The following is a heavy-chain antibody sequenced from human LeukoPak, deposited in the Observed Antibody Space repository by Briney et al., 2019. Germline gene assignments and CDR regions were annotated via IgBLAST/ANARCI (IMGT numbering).Heavy chain of an antibody. CDR2: IYHSGST. CDR1: GYSISSGYY. V-gene: IGHV4-38-2*02. CDR3: ASGVVPAAPFDY. J-gene: IGHJ4*02. Sequence: KPSETLSLTCTVSGYSISSGYYWGWIRQPPGKGLEWIGSIYHSGSTYYNPSLKSRVTISVDTSKNQFSLKLSSVTAADTAVYYCASGVVPAAPFDYWGQGTLVTVSS. D-gene: IGHD2-2*01.